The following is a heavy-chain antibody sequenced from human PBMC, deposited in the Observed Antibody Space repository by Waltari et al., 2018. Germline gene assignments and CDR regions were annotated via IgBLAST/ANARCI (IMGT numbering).Heavy chain of an antibody. CDR2: INSDGSST. J-gene: IGHJ4*02. CDR1: GFTFSSHW. V-gene: IGHV3-74*01. D-gene: IGHD3-22*01. CDR3: VRDSSGTY. Sequence: EVQLVESGGGLVPPGGSLSLSCSASGFTFSSHWMYWVRQTPGKGLVWVSGINSDGSSTSYADSVKGRVTISRDNAKNTLYLQMNSLRAEDTAVYYCVRDSSGTYWGQGTQVTVSS.